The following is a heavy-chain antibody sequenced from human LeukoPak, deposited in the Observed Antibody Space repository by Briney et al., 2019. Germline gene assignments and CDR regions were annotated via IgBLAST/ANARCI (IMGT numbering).Heavy chain of an antibody. CDR2: ISGSGGST. J-gene: IGHJ4*02. Sequence: GGSLRLSCAASGFTFSSYAMSRVRQAPGKGLEWVSAISGSGGSTYYADSVKGRFTISRDNSKNTLYLQMNSLRAEDTAVYYCAKGGYCSSTSCLYFDYWGQGTLVTVSS. CDR1: GFTFSSYA. D-gene: IGHD2-2*01. V-gene: IGHV3-23*01. CDR3: AKGGYCSSTSCLYFDY.